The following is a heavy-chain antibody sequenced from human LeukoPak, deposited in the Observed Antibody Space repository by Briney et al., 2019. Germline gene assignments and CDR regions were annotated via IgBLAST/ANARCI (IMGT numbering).Heavy chain of an antibody. D-gene: IGHD4-11*01. CDR1: GYTFTSYG. Sequence: ASVKVSRKASGYTFTSYGISWVRQAPGQGLEWMGWISDYNGNTNYAQKLQGRVTMNTDTSTSTAYMELRSLRSDDTAVYYCARDLYRDSLPVSWFDPWGQGTLVTVSS. CDR3: ARDLYRDSLPVSWFDP. J-gene: IGHJ5*02. CDR2: ISDYNGNT. V-gene: IGHV1-18*01.